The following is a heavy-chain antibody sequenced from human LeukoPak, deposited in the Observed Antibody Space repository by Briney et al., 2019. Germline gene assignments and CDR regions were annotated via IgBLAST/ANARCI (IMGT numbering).Heavy chain of an antibody. D-gene: IGHD6-19*01. J-gene: IGHJ4*02. V-gene: IGHV3-33*01. CDR1: GFTFSSYG. CDR3: ARVSGSGRFDS. Sequence: PGGSLRLSCAASGFTFSSYGMYWVRQAPGKGLEWVAVIWYDGSNKYYADSVKGRFTISRDDAKNSLFLQMNSLRAEDTAVYYCARVSGSGRFDSWGQETLVTVSS. CDR2: IWYDGSNK.